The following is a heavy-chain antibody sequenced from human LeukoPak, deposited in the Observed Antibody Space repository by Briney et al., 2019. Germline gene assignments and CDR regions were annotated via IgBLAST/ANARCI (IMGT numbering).Heavy chain of an antibody. CDR1: GYSFTSYW. V-gene: IGHV5-51*01. J-gene: IGHJ4*02. Sequence: GESLKISCKGSGYSFTSYWIGWVRQMPGKGLEWTGIIYPGDSDTRYSPSFQGQVTISADKSISTAYLQWSSLKASDTAMYYCARGAYYYDSSGYYWYYWGQGTLVAVSS. D-gene: IGHD3-22*01. CDR3: ARGAYYYDSSGYYWYY. CDR2: IYPGDSDT.